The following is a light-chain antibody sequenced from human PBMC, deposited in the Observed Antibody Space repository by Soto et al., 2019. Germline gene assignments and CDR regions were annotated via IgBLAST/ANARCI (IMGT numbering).Light chain of an antibody. J-gene: IGLJ2*01. CDR3: QSYDSSTVV. V-gene: IGLV6-57*04. CDR2: EDN. Sequence: NFMLTQPHSVSECPGKTVTISCTRSSGSIASNYLQWYQQRPGSAPTTVIYEDNQRPSGVPDRFSGSTDGSSNSASLTIFGLQTEDEADYYCQSYDSSTVVFGGGTKLTVL. CDR1: SGSIASNY.